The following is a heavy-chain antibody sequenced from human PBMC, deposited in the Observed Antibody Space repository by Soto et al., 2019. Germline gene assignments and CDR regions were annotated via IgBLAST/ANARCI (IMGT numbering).Heavy chain of an antibody. CDR2: IIPIFGTA. J-gene: IGHJ5*02. Sequence: ASVKVSCKASGGTFSSYAISWVRQAPGQGLEWMGGIIPIFGTANYAQKFQGRVTITADESTSTAYMELSSLRSEDTAVYYCARDQSLGYDSSGYYAYNWFDPWGQGTLVTVSS. CDR3: ARDQSLGYDSSGYYAYNWFDP. D-gene: IGHD3-22*01. CDR1: GGTFSSYA. V-gene: IGHV1-69*13.